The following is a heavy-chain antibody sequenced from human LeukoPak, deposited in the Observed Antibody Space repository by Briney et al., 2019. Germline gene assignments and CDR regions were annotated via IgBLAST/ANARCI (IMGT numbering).Heavy chain of an antibody. CDR1: GFTFSSYG. CDR2: ISYDGSNK. V-gene: IGHV3-30*18. Sequence: GGSLRLSCAASGFTFSSYGMHWVRQAPGKGLEWVAVISYDGSNKYYTDSVKGRFTISRDNSKNTLYLQMNSLRAEDTAVYYCAKDRGYSHGFEYWGQGTLVTVSS. J-gene: IGHJ4*02. D-gene: IGHD5-12*01. CDR3: AKDRGYSHGFEY.